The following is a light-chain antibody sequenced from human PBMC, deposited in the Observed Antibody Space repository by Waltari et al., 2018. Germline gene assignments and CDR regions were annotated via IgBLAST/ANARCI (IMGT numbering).Light chain of an antibody. Sequence: DIQLTQSPSSLSASVEDRITISCRASQGIITYLNWYQQEVGKAPRLLIYGASSLPTGVPSRFSGSGSGTDFTLTISSLQPEDVATYFCQQSYSRSRTFGQGTKVGIK. V-gene: IGKV1-39*01. J-gene: IGKJ1*01. CDR2: GAS. CDR1: QGIITY. CDR3: QQSYSRSRT.